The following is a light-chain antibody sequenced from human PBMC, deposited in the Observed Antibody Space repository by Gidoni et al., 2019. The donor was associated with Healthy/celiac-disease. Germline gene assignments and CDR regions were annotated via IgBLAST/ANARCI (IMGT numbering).Light chain of an antibody. CDR2: KVS. Sequence: DVVMTQSPLSLPVTLGQPASISCRSSQSLVYSDRNTYLNWFQQRPGQSPRRLIYKVSNRDSGVPDRFSGSGSGTDFTLKISRVEAEDVGVYYCMQGTHLITFGQGTRLEIK. V-gene: IGKV2-30*01. CDR3: MQGTHLIT. CDR1: QSLVYSDRNTY. J-gene: IGKJ5*01.